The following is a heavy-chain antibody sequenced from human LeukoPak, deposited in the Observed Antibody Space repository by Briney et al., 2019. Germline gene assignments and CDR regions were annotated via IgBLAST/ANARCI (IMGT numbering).Heavy chain of an antibody. D-gene: IGHD6-19*01. V-gene: IGHV3-33*06. CDR1: GFDFSGFY. CDR2: IWYDGSNK. CDR3: AKGGSGLYRTYNWFDP. Sequence: PGGSLRLSCAASGFDFSGFYMHWIRQAPGKGLEWVAVIWYDGSNKFYTDSVKGRFTISRDNSKNTLYLQMGSLRAEDTAVYYCAKGGSGLYRTYNWFDPWGQGTLVTVSS. J-gene: IGHJ5*02.